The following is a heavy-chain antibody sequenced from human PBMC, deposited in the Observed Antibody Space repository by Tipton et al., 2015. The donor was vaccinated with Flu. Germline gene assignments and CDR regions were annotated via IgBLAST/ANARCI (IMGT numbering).Heavy chain of an antibody. D-gene: IGHD3-22*01. V-gene: IGHV1-69*18. CDR3: ARYGDTNGYYSWYFDL. CDR2: LIPIFGTA. J-gene: IGHJ2*01. Sequence: QVQLVQSGAEVKKPGSSVRVSCKASGGTFTSYAISWVRQAPGQGLEWMGRLIPIFGTANYAQKFQGRVTISADEFTSTAYMELSSLESEDTAMYFCARYGDTNGYYSWYFDLWGRGTLVTVSS. CDR1: GGTFTSYA.